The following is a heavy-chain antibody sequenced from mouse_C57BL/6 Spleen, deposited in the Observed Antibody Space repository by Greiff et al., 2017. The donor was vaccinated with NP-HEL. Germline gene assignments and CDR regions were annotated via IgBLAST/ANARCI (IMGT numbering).Heavy chain of an antibody. V-gene: IGHV6-6*01. CDR1: GFTFSDAW. CDR3: TSPLDGYSAMDD. CDR2: IRHKANNHAT. D-gene: IGHD2-3*01. J-gene: IGHJ4*01. Sequence: DVHLVESGGGLVQPGGSMKLSCAASGFTFSDAWMDWVRQSPEKGLEWVAEIRHKANNHATYYAESVKGRLTISRDDSNSSVYLQMNSLRAEDTGMYYCTSPLDGYSAMDDGGQGTSVTVSS.